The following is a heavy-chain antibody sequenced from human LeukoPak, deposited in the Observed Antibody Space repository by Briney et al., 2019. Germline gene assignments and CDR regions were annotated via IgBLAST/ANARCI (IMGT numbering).Heavy chain of an antibody. CDR3: ARDRAYKTFDY. CDR2: IKPDGSEG. J-gene: IGHJ4*02. CDR1: GFTFSDYY. D-gene: IGHD3-16*01. V-gene: IGHV3-7*04. Sequence: PGGSLRLSCVASGFTFSDYYMTWVRQAPGKGLEWVATIKPDGSEGSYVDSVIGRFTISRDNAENSLFLRMINLRAEDTAVYYCARDRAYKTFDYWGQGALVTVSS.